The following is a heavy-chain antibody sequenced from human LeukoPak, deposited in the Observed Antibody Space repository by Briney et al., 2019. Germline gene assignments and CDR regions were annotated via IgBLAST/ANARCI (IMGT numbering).Heavy chain of an antibody. D-gene: IGHD2-21*01. CDR1: GYSFTSYY. Sequence: KISCEGSGYSFTSYYMHWVRQAPGQGLEWMGIINPSGGSTSYPQKFQGRVAMTRDTSTSTVYMELSSLRSEDTAVYYCACVVRGAFDIWGQGTLVTVSS. CDR2: INPSGGST. CDR3: ACVVRGAFDI. J-gene: IGHJ3*02. V-gene: IGHV1-46*03.